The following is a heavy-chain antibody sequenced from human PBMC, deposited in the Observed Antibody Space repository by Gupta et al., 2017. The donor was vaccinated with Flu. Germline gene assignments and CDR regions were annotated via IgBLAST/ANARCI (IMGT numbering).Heavy chain of an antibody. V-gene: IGHV3-23*01. D-gene: IGHD2-15*01. J-gene: IGHJ4*02. Sequence: MSWVRQAPGKGLEWVSTITNSVGSTYYADSVKGRFTISRDNSKNTLYLQMNSLRAEDTAVYYCAKVPRGYGSGGSCCCFDYWGQGTLVTVSS. CDR3: AKVPRGYGSGGSCCCFDY. CDR2: ITNSVGST.